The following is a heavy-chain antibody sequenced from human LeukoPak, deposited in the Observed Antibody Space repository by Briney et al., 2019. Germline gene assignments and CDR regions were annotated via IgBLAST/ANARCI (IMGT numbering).Heavy chain of an antibody. Sequence: ASVKVSCTASGYTFTSYGISWVRQAPGQGLEWMGWISAYNGNTNYAQKLQGRVTMTTDTSTSTAYMELRSLRSDDTAVYYCARVVRSGSSSWSFDYWGQGTLVTVSS. CDR1: GYTFTSYG. V-gene: IGHV1-18*01. CDR2: ISAYNGNT. D-gene: IGHD6-13*01. CDR3: ARVVRSGSSSWSFDY. J-gene: IGHJ4*02.